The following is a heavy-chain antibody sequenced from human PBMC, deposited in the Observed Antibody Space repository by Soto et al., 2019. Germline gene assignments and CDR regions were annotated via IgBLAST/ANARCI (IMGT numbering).Heavy chain of an antibody. CDR3: AVVVVVAATDFQH. J-gene: IGHJ1*01. CDR1: GGTFSSYT. Sequence: QVQLVQSGAEVKKPGSSVKVSCKASGGTFSSYTISWVRQAPGQGIEWMGRIIPIRGIENYAQTFQGRVTVPADKSARTAYMELSSLRSEDTAVYYCAVVVVVAATDFQHWGQGTLVTVSS. D-gene: IGHD2-15*01. CDR2: IIPIRGIE. V-gene: IGHV1-69*02.